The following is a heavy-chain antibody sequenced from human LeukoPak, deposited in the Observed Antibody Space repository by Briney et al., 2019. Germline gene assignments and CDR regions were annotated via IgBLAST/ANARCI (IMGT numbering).Heavy chain of an antibody. Sequence: PGGSLRLSCVVSGFTVSGSYMSWVRQAPGKGLQWVSVIYSGGSTYYADSVKGRFTISRDNSKNTLYLQMNSLRAEDTAVYYCARVTSGWSLVWGQGTLVTASS. CDR2: IYSGGST. CDR3: ARVTSGWSLV. J-gene: IGHJ4*02. D-gene: IGHD6-19*01. V-gene: IGHV3-53*01. CDR1: GFTVSGSY.